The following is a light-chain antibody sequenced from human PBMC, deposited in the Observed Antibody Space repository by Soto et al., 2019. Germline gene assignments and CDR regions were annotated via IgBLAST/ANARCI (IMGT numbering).Light chain of an antibody. V-gene: IGKV3-20*01. Sequence: EIVLTQSPGTLSLSPGERATLSCRASQSVSSSYLAWYHQKPGQAPRLLIYGAFSRATGIPDRFSGSGSGTDFTLTISRLEPADFAVYYCQQYGSSPAFGGGTKVEIK. CDR1: QSVSSSY. J-gene: IGKJ4*01. CDR2: GAF. CDR3: QQYGSSPA.